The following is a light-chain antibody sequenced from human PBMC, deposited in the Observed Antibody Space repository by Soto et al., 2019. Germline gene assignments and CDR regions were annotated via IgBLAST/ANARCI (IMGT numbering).Light chain of an antibody. Sequence: EIVMTQSPATLSVSPGERATLSCRASQSVSSNLAWYQQKPGQAPRLLIYGASTRATGIPARFSGSGSGTEFTLTISSLQSEDFEVDYCQQYNNWPYTFGQGTKLEIK. CDR2: GAS. V-gene: IGKV3-15*01. CDR1: QSVSSN. J-gene: IGKJ2*01. CDR3: QQYNNWPYT.